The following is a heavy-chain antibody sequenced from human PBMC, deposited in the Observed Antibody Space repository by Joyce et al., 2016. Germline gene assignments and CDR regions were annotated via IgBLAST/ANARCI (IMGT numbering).Heavy chain of an antibody. J-gene: IGHJ4*02. V-gene: IGHV1-69*12. CDR3: ARAFTSGRPISGDQGN. CDR2: IIPSFGKP. D-gene: IGHD7-27*01. CDR1: GGTFSTYV. Sequence: QVQMVQSGTEVKLPGSSVKVSCKASGGTFSTYVINWVRQAPGQGLEWMGGIIPSFGKPDYAQKFQGRVTITADESTTTAYMELSSLRSDDTGVYYCARAFTSGRPISGDQGNWGQGTLVTVSA.